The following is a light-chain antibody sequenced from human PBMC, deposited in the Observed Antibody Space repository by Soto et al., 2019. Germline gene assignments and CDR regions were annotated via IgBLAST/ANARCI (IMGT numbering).Light chain of an antibody. J-gene: IGLJ2*01. CDR3: CSYATTTL. V-gene: IGLV2-23*02. CDR1: GRGIESYYL. Sequence: QSALNQPASVSGSPGQSVTISCTATGRGIESYYLVSWYQQLPGTVPRLIIYEVNKRPSGVSNRFSGSKSGNTASLTVSGLQAEDGAEYYCCSYATTTLFGGGTKLTVL. CDR2: EVN.